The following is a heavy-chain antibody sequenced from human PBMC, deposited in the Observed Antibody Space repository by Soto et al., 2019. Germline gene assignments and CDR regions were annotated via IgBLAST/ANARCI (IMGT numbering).Heavy chain of an antibody. Sequence: EVQLVESGGGLVQPGGSLRLSCAASGFTVSSNYMSWVRQAPGKGLEWVSVICSGGSTYYADSVRGRFTISRDNSKNTLWLQMNSLRAEDTAVYYCARDMVRAMDVWGQGTTVTVSS. CDR3: ARDMVRAMDV. J-gene: IGHJ6*02. D-gene: IGHD3-10*01. V-gene: IGHV3-66*01. CDR1: GFTVSSNY. CDR2: ICSGGST.